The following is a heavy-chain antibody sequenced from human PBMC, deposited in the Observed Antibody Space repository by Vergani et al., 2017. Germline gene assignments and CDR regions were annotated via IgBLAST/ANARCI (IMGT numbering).Heavy chain of an antibody. CDR2: ISWNSNSI. Sequence: EVQLEESGGGLVLPGRSLRLSCVASGFTSAGYAMHWFRQPPGKGLEGVSGISWNSNSIGYADSVKGRFTISRDNAKNSLYLQMNSLRAEDTALYYCAKDLGTSSGGGWFDPWGQGTLVTVSS. CDR1: GFTSAGYA. D-gene: IGHD6-6*01. V-gene: IGHV3-9*02. CDR3: AKDLGTSSGGGWFDP. J-gene: IGHJ5*02.